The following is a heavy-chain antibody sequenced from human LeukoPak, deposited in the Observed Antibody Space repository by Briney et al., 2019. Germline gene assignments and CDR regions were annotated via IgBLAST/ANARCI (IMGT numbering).Heavy chain of an antibody. Sequence: SETLSLTCTVSGGSISTSRYYWGWIRQPPGKGLEWIGSMHYSGSTYYNPSLKSRVTMSVDTSKNQFSLNLNSVTAADTAVYYCARDYYRFSYNWFDPWGQGTLVTVSS. CDR2: MHYSGST. CDR3: ARDYYRFSYNWFDP. J-gene: IGHJ5*02. V-gene: IGHV4-39*07. CDR1: GGSISTSRYY. D-gene: IGHD1-26*01.